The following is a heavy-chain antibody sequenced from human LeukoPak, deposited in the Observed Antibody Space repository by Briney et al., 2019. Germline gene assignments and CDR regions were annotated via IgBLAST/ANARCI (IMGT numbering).Heavy chain of an antibody. J-gene: IGHJ4*02. V-gene: IGHV1-2*02. CDR1: GYTFSGYC. CDR3: ARDGDGYNLGY. CDR2: LNPNSGGT. D-gene: IGHD5-24*01. Sequence: ASVKVSCKASGYTFSGYCLQWVRQAPGQGLEWMGWLNPNSGGTNYAQKFQGRVTMTRDTSISTAYMELTRLGSDDTAVYYCARDGDGYNLGYWGQGTLVTVSS.